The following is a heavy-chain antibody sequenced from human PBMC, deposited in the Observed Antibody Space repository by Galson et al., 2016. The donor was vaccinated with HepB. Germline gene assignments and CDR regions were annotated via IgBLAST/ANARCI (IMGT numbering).Heavy chain of an antibody. D-gene: IGHD2-15*01. CDR3: ARHVDYYYYMDV. V-gene: IGHV5-51*01. Sequence: QSGAEVKKPGESLRISCKGSGYSFISYWIGWVRQRPGKGPEWMGIIYPGDSEIRYRPSFQGQVTISADVSTGTAYLQWSSLQASDTAIYYCARHVDYYYYMDVWGKGTPVTVSS. CDR2: IYPGDSEI. CDR1: GYSFISYW. J-gene: IGHJ6*03.